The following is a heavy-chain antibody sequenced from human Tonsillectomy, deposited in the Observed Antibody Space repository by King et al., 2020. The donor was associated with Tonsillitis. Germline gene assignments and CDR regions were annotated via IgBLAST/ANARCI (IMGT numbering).Heavy chain of an antibody. CDR2: IYPGDSET. D-gene: IGHD1-26*01. Sequence: QLVQSGAEVKKPGESLKISCKGSGYSFIDYWIGWVRQMPGKGLEWMGIIYPGDSETRYSPSFQGQVTISADKSINTAYLQWSSLKASDTAMYYCARPPSGSYSTGYAFDTWGQGTMVTVSS. CDR1: GYSFIDYW. V-gene: IGHV5-51*01. CDR3: ARPPSGSYSTGYAFDT. J-gene: IGHJ3*02.